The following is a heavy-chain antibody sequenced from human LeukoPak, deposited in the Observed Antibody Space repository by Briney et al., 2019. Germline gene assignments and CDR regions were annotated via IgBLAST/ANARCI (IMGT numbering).Heavy chain of an antibody. D-gene: IGHD3-10*01. V-gene: IGHV4-34*01. CDR2: INHSGST. J-gene: IGHJ4*02. CDR1: GGSFSGYY. CDR3: ARSSRAYYYGTGSYSDDY. Sequence: SETLSLTCAVYGGSFSGYYWSWLRQPPGKGLEWIGEINHSGSTNYNPSLKSRVTISVDTSKNQFSLKLSSVAAADTAVYYWARSSRAYYYGTGSYSDDYWGQGTLVTVSS.